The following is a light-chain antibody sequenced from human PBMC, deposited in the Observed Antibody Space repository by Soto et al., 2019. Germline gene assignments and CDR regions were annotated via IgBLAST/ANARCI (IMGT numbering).Light chain of an antibody. CDR2: GAS. J-gene: IGKJ2*01. Sequence: EIVMTQSPATLSVSPGERATLSCRASQSVSSNLAWYQQKPGQAPRLLIYGASTRATGIPARFSGSGSGTEFTLTISSLQSEDLAVYYCQQYNIMADTFGQGTKLEIK. CDR3: QQYNIMADT. V-gene: IGKV3-15*01. CDR1: QSVSSN.